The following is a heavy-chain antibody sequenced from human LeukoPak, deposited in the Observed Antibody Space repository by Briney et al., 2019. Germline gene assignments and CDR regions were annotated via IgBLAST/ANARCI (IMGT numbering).Heavy chain of an antibody. CDR2: INPNSGGT. J-gene: IGHJ4*02. CDR1: GYTFTGYY. CDR3: ARDSFIVGATTDYFDY. D-gene: IGHD1-26*01. V-gene: IGHV1-2*02. Sequence: ASVKVSCKASGYTFTGYYMHWVRQAPGQGLEWMGWINPNSGGTNYAQKLQGRVTMTTDTSTSTAYMELRSLRSDDTAVYYCARDSFIVGATTDYFDYWGQGTLVTVSS.